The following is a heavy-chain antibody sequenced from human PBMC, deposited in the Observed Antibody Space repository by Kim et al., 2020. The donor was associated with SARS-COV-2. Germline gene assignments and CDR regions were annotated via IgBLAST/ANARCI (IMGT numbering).Heavy chain of an antibody. J-gene: IGHJ3*02. CDR1: GFTFSSYG. CDR2: ISYDGSNK. Sequence: GGSLRLSCAASGFTFSSYGMHWVRQAPGKGLEWVAVISYDGSNKYYADSVKGRFTISRDNSKNTLYLQMNSLRAEDTAVYYCASGAEYSPAFDIWGQGT. D-gene: IGHD6-6*01. CDR3: ASGAEYSPAFDI. V-gene: IGHV3-30*03.